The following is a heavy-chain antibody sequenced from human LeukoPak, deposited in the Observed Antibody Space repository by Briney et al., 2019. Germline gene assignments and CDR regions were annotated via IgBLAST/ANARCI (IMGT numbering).Heavy chain of an antibody. J-gene: IGHJ4*02. CDR2: ISRTSEYI. V-gene: IGHV3-21*01. CDR3: AGGGDLDY. Sequence: GGSLRLSCAASGFSFSIYFMNWVRQAPGKGLEWVSSISRTSEYIHYAASVRGRFAISRDNAKNSVYLQRHSRRAEDTAVYFCAGGGDLDYWCQGILVTVSA. D-gene: IGHD3-16*01. CDR1: GFSFSIYF.